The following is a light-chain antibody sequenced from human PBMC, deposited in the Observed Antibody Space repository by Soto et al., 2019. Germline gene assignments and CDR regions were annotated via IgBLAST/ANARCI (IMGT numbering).Light chain of an antibody. Sequence: DIQMTQSPSTLSASVGDRVSITCRASQSISSWLAWYQQKPRKAPKLLIYKASSLESGVPSRFSGSGSGTEFTLTISGLQPDDFATYYCQQYNSYWTFGQGTKVDIK. CDR1: QSISSW. J-gene: IGKJ1*01. CDR2: KAS. V-gene: IGKV1-5*03. CDR3: QQYNSYWT.